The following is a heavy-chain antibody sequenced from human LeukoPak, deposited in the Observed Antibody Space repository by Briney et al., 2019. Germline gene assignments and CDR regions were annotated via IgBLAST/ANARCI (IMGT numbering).Heavy chain of an antibody. V-gene: IGHV3-30*18. D-gene: IGHD6-13*01. CDR1: GFTFSLSG. CDR2: ISDDGSRK. CDR3: AKDRSTTWSFDY. Sequence: GGSLRLSCAASGFTFSLSGMYWVRQAPGKGLEWVAFISDDGSRKYYADSVKGRFTISRDNSKNTLFLQMNSLRTEDTAVYYCAKDRSTTWSFDYWGQGTLVTASS. J-gene: IGHJ4*02.